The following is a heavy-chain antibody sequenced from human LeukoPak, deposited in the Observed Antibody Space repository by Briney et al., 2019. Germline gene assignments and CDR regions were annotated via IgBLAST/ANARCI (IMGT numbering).Heavy chain of an antibody. CDR3: AGVSRPPHCSSTSCYDDNY. V-gene: IGHV1-69*01. J-gene: IGHJ4*02. D-gene: IGHD2-2*01. Sequence: ASVTVSFKASGGTFSSYAISWVRQAPGQGLEWMGGIIPIFGTANYAQKFQGRVTITADESTSTAYMELSSLRSEDTAVYYCAGVSRPPHCSSTSCYDDNYWGQGTLVTVSS. CDR2: IIPIFGTA. CDR1: GGTFSSYA.